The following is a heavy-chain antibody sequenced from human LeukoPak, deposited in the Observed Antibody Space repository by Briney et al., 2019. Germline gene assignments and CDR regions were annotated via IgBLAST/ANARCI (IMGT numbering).Heavy chain of an antibody. CDR3: ARGGDLHCSSTSCLSFDP. Sequence: GGSLRLSCAASGFTFSTCAMSWVRQAPGKGLEWVSAITGSGGSTYYADSVKGRFSISRDNSKNTLYLHMNSLRAEDTAIYYCARGGDLHCSSTSCLSFDPWGQGTLVTVSS. CDR2: ITGSGGST. CDR1: GFTFSTCA. V-gene: IGHV3-23*01. J-gene: IGHJ5*02. D-gene: IGHD2-2*01.